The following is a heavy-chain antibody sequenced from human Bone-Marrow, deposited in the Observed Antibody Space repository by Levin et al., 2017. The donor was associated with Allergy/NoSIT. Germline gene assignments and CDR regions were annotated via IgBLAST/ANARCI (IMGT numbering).Heavy chain of an antibody. D-gene: IGHD3-10*01. CDR1: GFTFSSYA. CDR2: ISGSGGST. CDR3: AKTGPSRYYYGSGSPPHDSYYYYGMDV. V-gene: IGHV3-23*01. J-gene: IGHJ6*02. Sequence: GGSLRLSCAASGFTFSSYAMSWVRQAPGKGLEWVSAISGSGGSTYYADSVKGRFTISRDNSKNTLYLQMNSLRAEDTAVYYCAKTGPSRYYYGSGSPPHDSYYYYGMDVWGQGTTVTVSS.